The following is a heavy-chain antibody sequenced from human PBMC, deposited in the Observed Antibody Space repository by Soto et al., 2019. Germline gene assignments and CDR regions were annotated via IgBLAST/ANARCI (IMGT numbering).Heavy chain of an antibody. CDR2: IYHSGSS. V-gene: IGHV4-30-2*01. D-gene: IGHD2-2*01. Sequence: QLQLQESGSGLVKPSQTLSLTCDVSGGSISSGGFSWNWIRQPPGRGLEWIGYIYHSGSSYYNPSLTSRVTMSLDRSKNRCSLKLNSVTAADAAVYYCARDWGYCSSSSCREPAFDVWGQGTLVTVSS. CDR1: GGSISSGGFS. J-gene: IGHJ3*01. CDR3: ARDWGYCSSSSCREPAFDV.